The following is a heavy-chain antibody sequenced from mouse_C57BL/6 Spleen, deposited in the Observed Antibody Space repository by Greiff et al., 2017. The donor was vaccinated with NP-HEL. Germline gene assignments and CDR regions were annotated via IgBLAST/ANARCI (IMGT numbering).Heavy chain of an antibody. Sequence: EVQVVESGGDLVKPGGSLKLSCAASGFTFSSYGMSWVRQTPDKRLEWVATISSGGSYTYYPDSVKGRFTISRDNAKNTLYLQMSSLKSEDTAMYYCARGDSMVTTNYAMDYWGQGTSVTVSS. D-gene: IGHD2-2*01. CDR1: GFTFSSYG. CDR3: ARGDSMVTTNYAMDY. CDR2: ISSGGSYT. V-gene: IGHV5-6*01. J-gene: IGHJ4*01.